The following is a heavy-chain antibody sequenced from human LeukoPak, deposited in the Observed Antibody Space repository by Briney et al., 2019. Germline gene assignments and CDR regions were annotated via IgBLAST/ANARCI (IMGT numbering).Heavy chain of an antibody. CDR3: ARERRNYYFDY. CDR2: INGDGRNI. Sequence: GGSLRLSCVASGFTFSSYWMHWVRQDPRKGLVWVSRINGDGRNINYADSVRGRFTISRDNAKNTLYLQMNSLRAEDMALYYCARERRNYYFDYWGQGTLVTVSS. CDR1: GFTFSSYW. J-gene: IGHJ4*02. V-gene: IGHV3-74*01.